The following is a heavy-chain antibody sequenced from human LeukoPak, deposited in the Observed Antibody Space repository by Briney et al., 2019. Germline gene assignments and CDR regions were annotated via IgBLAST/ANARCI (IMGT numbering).Heavy chain of an antibody. CDR1: GFTFSNHA. CDR3: AKDLMRDRWFGES. Sequence: GGSLRLSCAASGFTFSNHAMNWVRQAPGQGLEWVSSIDGRSTDIYYADSAKGRFTISRDNAKNSLYLQMHSLRAEDTAVYYCAKDLMRDRWFGESWGQGTLVTVSS. D-gene: IGHD3-10*01. V-gene: IGHV3-21*01. CDR2: IDGRSTDI. J-gene: IGHJ5*02.